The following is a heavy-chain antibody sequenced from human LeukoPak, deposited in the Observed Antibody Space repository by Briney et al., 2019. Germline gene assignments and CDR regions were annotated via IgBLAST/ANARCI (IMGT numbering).Heavy chain of an antibody. CDR1: GGSISDSY. CDR2: IHYSGST. D-gene: IGHD3-16*01. J-gene: IGHJ4*02. Sequence: SSETLSLTCTVSGGSISDSYWSWIRQPPGKGLEWIGYIHYSGSTNYNPSLKSRGTISVDTSKSQLSLKLSSVTVADTAVYYCARVAGDNSLDHWGQGTLVTVSS. V-gene: IGHV4-59*01. CDR3: ARVAGDNSLDH.